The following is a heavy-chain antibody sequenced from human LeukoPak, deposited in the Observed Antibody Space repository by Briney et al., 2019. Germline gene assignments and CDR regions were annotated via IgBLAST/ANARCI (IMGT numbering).Heavy chain of an antibody. J-gene: IGHJ4*02. CDR2: INTNTGNP. Sequence: ASVKVSCKASGYTFTSYAMNWVRQAPGQGLEWMGWINTNTGNPTYAQGFTGRFVFSLDTSVSTAYLQISSLKAEDTAVYYCAGGGTRTIGGSGYYQAHIDYWGQGTLVTVSS. D-gene: IGHD3-22*01. V-gene: IGHV7-4-1*02. CDR1: GYTFTSYA. CDR3: AGGGTRTIGGSGYYQAHIDY.